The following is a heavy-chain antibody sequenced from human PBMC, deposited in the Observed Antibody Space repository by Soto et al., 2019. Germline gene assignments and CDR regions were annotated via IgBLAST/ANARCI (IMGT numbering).Heavy chain of an antibody. J-gene: IGHJ2*01. CDR3: ASGAARSTCSGGSCHHWYFDL. CDR1: GGTFSSYA. CDR2: IIPMFGTA. D-gene: IGHD2-15*01. Sequence: QVQLVQSGAEVKKPGSSVKVSCKASGGTFSSYAISWVRQAPGQGLEWMGGIIPMFGTANYAQKFQGRVTITADESTSRAYMELSSLRSEDTAVYYCASGAARSTCSGGSCHHWYFDLWGRGTLVTVSS. V-gene: IGHV1-69*12.